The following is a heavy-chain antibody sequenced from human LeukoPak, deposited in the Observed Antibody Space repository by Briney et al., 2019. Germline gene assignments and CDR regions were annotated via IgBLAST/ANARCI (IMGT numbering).Heavy chain of an antibody. CDR1: GYTLTQLS. V-gene: IGHV1-24*01. CDR2: FDPEDGET. D-gene: IGHD3-10*01. J-gene: IGHJ4*02. CDR3: ATEITMVREVIIATEYFVL. Sequence: ASVKVSCKVSGYTLTQLSMHWVRQAPGKGLEWMGGFDPEDGETIYAQKFQGRVTMTEDTSTDTAYMELSSRKSEDTAVYYCATEITMVREVIIATEYFVLCGQRALVTASS.